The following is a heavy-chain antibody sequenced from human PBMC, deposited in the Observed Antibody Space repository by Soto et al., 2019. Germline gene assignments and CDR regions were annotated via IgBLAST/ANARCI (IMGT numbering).Heavy chain of an antibody. CDR1: GGSISSYY. J-gene: IGHJ4*02. D-gene: IGHD3-10*01. CDR2: IYYSGST. V-gene: IGHV4-59*08. CDR3: ARHNYGSGSTYFDY. Sequence: PSETLSLTCTVSGGSISSYYWSWIRQPPGKGLEGIGYIYYSGSTNYNPSLKSRVTISVDTSKNQFSLKLNSMTAADTAVYYCARHNYGSGSTYFDYWGQGTLVTVSS.